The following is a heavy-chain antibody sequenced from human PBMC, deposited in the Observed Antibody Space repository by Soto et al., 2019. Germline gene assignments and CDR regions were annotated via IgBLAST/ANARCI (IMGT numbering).Heavy chain of an antibody. Sequence: GGSLRLSCAASGFTFSLYSMIWVRQAPGKGLEWVASITSSSSYIYYEDSLKGRFTISRDNAKNQLSLKLTSMTAADTAVYYCARDMHAGFTHYFDPWGQGTLVTVSS. CDR1: GFTFSLYS. CDR3: ARDMHAGFTHYFDP. J-gene: IGHJ5*02. V-gene: IGHV3-21*04. D-gene: IGHD1-26*01. CDR2: ITSSSSYI.